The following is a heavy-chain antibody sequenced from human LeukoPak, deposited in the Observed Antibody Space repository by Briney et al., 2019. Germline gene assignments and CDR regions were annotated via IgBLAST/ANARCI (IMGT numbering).Heavy chain of an antibody. CDR1: GFTFSSYA. Sequence: GGSLRLSCAASGFTFSSYAMSWVRQAPGKGLEWVSAISGSGGNTYYADSVKGRFTISRDNSKNSLYLQMNSLRAEDTALYYCAKDILYYYGMDVWGQGTTVTVSS. V-gene: IGHV3-23*01. CDR2: ISGSGGNT. CDR3: AKDILYYYGMDV. J-gene: IGHJ6*02.